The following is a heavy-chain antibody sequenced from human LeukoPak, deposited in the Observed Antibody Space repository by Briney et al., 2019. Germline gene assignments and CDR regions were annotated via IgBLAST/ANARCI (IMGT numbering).Heavy chain of an antibody. CDR3: ARHGGDGYSWFDY. CDR1: GYSFTNYW. V-gene: IGHV5-10-1*01. Sequence: GESLKISCKGSGYSFTNYWISWVRQMPGKGLEWMGRIDPSDSYNNYSPSFQGHVTISADKSISTAYLQWSSLKASDTAMYYCARHGGDGYSWFDYWGQGTLVTVSS. J-gene: IGHJ5*01. CDR2: IDPSDSYN. D-gene: IGHD5-24*01.